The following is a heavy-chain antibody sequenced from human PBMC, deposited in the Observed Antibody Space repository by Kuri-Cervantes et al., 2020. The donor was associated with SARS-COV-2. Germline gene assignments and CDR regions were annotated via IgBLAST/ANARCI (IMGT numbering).Heavy chain of an antibody. Sequence: ESLKISCTVSGGSISSSSYYWGWIRQPPGKGLEWIGYIYYSGSTNYNPSLKSRVTISVDTSKNQFSLKLSSVTAADTAVYYCAREGYCSGGSCFDYWGQGTLVTVSS. J-gene: IGHJ4*02. CDR1: GGSISSSSYY. CDR2: IYYSGST. D-gene: IGHD2-15*01. CDR3: AREGYCSGGSCFDY. V-gene: IGHV4-61*05.